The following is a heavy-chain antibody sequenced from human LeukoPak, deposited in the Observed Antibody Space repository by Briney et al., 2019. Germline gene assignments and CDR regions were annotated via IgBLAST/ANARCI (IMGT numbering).Heavy chain of an antibody. CDR1: GFTFSNYW. CDR3: ATYSSLNRREFQY. V-gene: IGHV3-7*01. CDR2: IKTDGSEK. Sequence: PGGSLRLSREGSGFTFSNYWMGWVRQAPGKGLQWVANIKTDGSEKYYVDSVKGRFTISRDNAKNSLYLQMNSLRAEDTAVYYCATYSSLNRREFQYWGQGTLLTVPS. D-gene: IGHD3-22*01. J-gene: IGHJ1*01.